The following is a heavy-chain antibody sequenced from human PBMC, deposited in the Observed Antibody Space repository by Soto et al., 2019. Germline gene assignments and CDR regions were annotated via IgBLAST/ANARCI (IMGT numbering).Heavy chain of an antibody. CDR3: TRDPEALDF. Sequence: GGSLRLSCAASGFTFSTYGMNWVRQAPGKGLEWVAYIRGSGSPIYYADSVKGRFTISRDNAHNSLYLQMSSLTADDTAVYYCTRDPEALDFWGLGTLVTVSS. CDR1: GFTFSTYG. V-gene: IGHV3-48*01. CDR2: IRGSGSPI. J-gene: IGHJ4*02.